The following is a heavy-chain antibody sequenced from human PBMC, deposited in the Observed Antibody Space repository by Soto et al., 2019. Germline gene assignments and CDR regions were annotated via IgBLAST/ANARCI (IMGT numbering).Heavy chain of an antibody. D-gene: IGHD3-3*01. V-gene: IGHV1-3*01. Sequence: GASVKVSCKASGYTFTDYAIQWVRQAPGQRLEWMGWINAGNGNTKYSQKFQGRVTITRDTSASTAYIELSSLRSEDTAVYYCAREHDFWIGYSFEYWGQGTLVTVSS. CDR3: AREHDFWIGYSFEY. J-gene: IGHJ4*02. CDR2: INAGNGNT. CDR1: GYTFTDYA.